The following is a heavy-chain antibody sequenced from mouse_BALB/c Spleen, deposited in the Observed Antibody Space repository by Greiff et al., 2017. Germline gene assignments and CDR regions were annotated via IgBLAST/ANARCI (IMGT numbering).Heavy chain of an antibody. J-gene: IGHJ4*01. CDR1: GYSITSDYA. V-gene: IGHV3-2*02. Sequence: EVKLLESGPGLVKPSQSLSLTCTVTGYSITSDYAWNWIRQFPGNKLEWMGYISYSGSTSYNPSLKSRISITRDTSKNQFFLQLNSVTTEDTATYYCARKDYGYGDYAMDYWGQGTSVTVSS. CDR2: ISYSGST. D-gene: IGHD1-2*01. CDR3: ARKDYGYGDYAMDY.